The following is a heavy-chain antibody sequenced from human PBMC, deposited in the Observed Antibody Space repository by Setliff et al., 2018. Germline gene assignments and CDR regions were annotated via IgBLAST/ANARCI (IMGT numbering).Heavy chain of an antibody. V-gene: IGHV3-7*01. CDR2: INQRGSDQ. D-gene: IGHD1-1*01. J-gene: IGHJ4*02. Sequence: PGGSLRLSCEGSGFIFSNYFMSWFRQAPGKGLEWVANINQRGSDQFYVESVKGRFTISRDNAKNSLYLQMNQLRPEDTAVYYCAKPPNPGVVAVGMDYWGQGTLVTVSS. CDR1: GFIFSNYF. CDR3: AKPPNPGVVAVGMDY.